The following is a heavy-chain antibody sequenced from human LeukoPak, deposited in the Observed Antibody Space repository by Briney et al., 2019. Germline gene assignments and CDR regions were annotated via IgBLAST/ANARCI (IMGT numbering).Heavy chain of an antibody. J-gene: IGHJ3*02. CDR2: IRSSTGTI. CDR3: ARVRYYDILTGYYLNDAFDI. Sequence: GGSLRLSCAASGFXFSRYSLNWVRQAPGKGLEWISYIRSSTGTIYYADSVKGRFTISRDNAKNSLYLQMNSLRDEDTAVYYCARVRYYDILTGYYLNDAFDIWGQGTMVTVSS. CDR1: GFXFSRYS. D-gene: IGHD3-9*01. V-gene: IGHV3-48*02.